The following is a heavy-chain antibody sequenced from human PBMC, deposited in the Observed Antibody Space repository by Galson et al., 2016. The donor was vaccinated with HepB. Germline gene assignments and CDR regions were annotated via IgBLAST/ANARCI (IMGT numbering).Heavy chain of an antibody. CDR3: ATQLGRGFFDWLLYADL. Sequence: QSGAEVKKPGESLQISCKASGYTFSNYWIGWVRQMPGKGLEWMGSIYSGDSDTRYSPSFQGQVTLSADKSISTAYLQWSSLEASDTAIYYCATQLGRGFFDWLLYADLWGQGTLVTVSS. CDR2: IYSGDSDT. D-gene: IGHD3-9*01. V-gene: IGHV5-51*01. J-gene: IGHJ5*02. CDR1: GYTFSNYW.